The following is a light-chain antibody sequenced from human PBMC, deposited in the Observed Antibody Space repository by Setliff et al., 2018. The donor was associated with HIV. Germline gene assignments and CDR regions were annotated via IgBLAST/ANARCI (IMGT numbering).Light chain of an antibody. V-gene: IGLV2-14*01. Sequence: QSVLAQPASVSGSPGQSITISCTGSSSDVGGYNYVSWYQQHPGKAPKLLIFEVSNRPSGVSSRFSGFKSGNTASLTISGLRAEDEADYYCSSYTSTRTLVFGGGTKVTVL. J-gene: IGLJ2*01. CDR2: EVS. CDR3: SSYTSTRTLV. CDR1: SSDVGGYNY.